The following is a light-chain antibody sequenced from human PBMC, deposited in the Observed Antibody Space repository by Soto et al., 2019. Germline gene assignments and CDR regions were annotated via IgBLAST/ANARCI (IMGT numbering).Light chain of an antibody. J-gene: IGKJ1*01. CDR2: HAS. V-gene: IGKV3-20*01. CDR1: QSVTNNY. CDR3: QQNAHSPLT. Sequence: EIVLTQSPGTLSLSPGERATLSCRASQSVTNNYVAWYQQKPVQAPRLLIHHASSRATGIPARFSGGGSGTDFTLTISRLEPEDFEVDFCQQNAHSPLTFGQGTRVDIK.